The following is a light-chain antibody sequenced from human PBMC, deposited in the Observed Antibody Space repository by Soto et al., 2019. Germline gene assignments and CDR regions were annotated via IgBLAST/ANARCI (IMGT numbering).Light chain of an antibody. J-gene: IGLJ2*01. CDR3: SSYTTSNTLV. Sequence: QSALTQPASVSGSPGQSITISCTGTSSDVGAYTYVSWYQQHPGKAPKIMIFEVSDRPSGVSNRFSGSKSGNTASLIISGLQAEDEADYYCSSYTTSNTLVFGGGTKLTVL. V-gene: IGLV2-14*01. CDR1: SSDVGAYTY. CDR2: EVS.